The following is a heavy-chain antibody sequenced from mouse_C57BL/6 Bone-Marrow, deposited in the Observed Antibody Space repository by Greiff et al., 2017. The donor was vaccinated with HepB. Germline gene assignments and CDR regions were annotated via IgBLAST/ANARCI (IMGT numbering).Heavy chain of an antibody. J-gene: IGHJ2*01. CDR3: ARGSYYYGSSFYYFDY. V-gene: IGHV1-82*01. D-gene: IGHD1-1*01. CDR2: IYPGDGDT. CDR1: GYAFRSSW. Sequence: VQLQQSGPELVKPGASVKISCKASGYAFRSSWMNWVKQRPGKGLEWIGRIYPGDGDTNYNGKFKGKATLTADKSSSTAYMQLSSLTSEDSAVYFCARGSYYYGSSFYYFDYWGQGTTLTVSS.